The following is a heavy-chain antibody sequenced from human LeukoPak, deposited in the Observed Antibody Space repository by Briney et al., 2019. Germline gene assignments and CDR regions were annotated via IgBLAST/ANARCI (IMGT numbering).Heavy chain of an antibody. Sequence: PSETLSLTCAVYGGSFSGYYWSWIRQPPGKGLEWIGEINHSGSTNYNPSLKSRVTISVDTSKNQFSLKLSFVTAADTAVYCCARVKYDYVWGSYRDIDLTDYWGQGTLVTVSS. V-gene: IGHV4-34*01. CDR3: ARVKYDYVWGSYRDIDLTDY. D-gene: IGHD3-16*02. CDR1: GGSFSGYY. CDR2: INHSGST. J-gene: IGHJ4*02.